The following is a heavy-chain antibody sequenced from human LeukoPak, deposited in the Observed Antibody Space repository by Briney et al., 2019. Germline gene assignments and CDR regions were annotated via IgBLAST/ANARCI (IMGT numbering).Heavy chain of an antibody. CDR3: AKLLSIYDYVWGSYRQGSDY. D-gene: IGHD3-16*02. V-gene: IGHV3-30*02. CDR2: IRYDGSNK. J-gene: IGHJ4*02. CDR1: GFTFSSYG. Sequence: PGGSLRLSCAASGFTFSSYGMRWVRQAPGKGLEWVAFIRYDGSNKYYADSVKGRFTISRDNSKNTLYLQMNSLRAEDTAVYYCAKLLSIYDYVWGSYRQGSDYWGQGTLVTVSS.